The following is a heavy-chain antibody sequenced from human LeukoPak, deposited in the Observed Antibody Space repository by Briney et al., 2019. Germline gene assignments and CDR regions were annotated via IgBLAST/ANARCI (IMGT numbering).Heavy chain of an antibody. V-gene: IGHV3-9*01. Sequence: HPGRSLRLSCAASGFTFEDYAMHWVRQTPGKGLDWVAVISWNSGSINYADSVKGRFTISRDNAKNSLYLQMNSLRVEDTAFYYCVKERSGTGYHDYWGQGTLVTVSS. CDR2: ISWNSGSI. J-gene: IGHJ4*02. CDR3: VKERSGTGYHDY. CDR1: GFTFEDYA. D-gene: IGHD1-26*01.